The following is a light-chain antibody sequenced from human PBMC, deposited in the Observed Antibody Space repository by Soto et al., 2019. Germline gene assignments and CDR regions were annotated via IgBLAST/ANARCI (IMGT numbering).Light chain of an antibody. CDR2: DVS. Sequence: QSVLTQPRSVSGSPGQSVTISCTGTSSDVGGYNYVSWYQQHPGKAPKLMIYDVSKRPSGVPDHFSGSKSGNTASLTISGLQAEDEADYYCCSYAGSYTLVFGTGTKLTVL. J-gene: IGLJ1*01. V-gene: IGLV2-11*01. CDR1: SSDVGGYNY. CDR3: CSYAGSYTLV.